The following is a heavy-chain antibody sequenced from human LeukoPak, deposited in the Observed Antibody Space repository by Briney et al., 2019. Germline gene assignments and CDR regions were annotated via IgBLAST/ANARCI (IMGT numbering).Heavy chain of an antibody. CDR3: ARHSDILTGPGL. V-gene: IGHV3-53*01. D-gene: IGHD3-9*01. CDR2: IYSGGST. Sequence: GGSLRLSCAASGFTVSSNYMSWVRQAPGKGLEWVSVIYSGGSTYYADSVKGRFTISRDNSKNTLYLQMNSLKASDTAMYYCARHSDILTGPGLWGQGTLVTVSS. CDR1: GFTVSSNY. J-gene: IGHJ4*02.